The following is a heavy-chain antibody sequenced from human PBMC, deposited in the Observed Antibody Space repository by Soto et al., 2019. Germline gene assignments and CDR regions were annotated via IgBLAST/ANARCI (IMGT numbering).Heavy chain of an antibody. CDR2: ISSSSSTI. J-gene: IGHJ5*02. D-gene: IGHD6-13*01. V-gene: IGHV3-48*01. Sequence: EVQLAESGGGLVQPGGSLRLSCAASGFTFSSYSMNWVRQAPGKGLEWVSYISSSSSTIYYADSVKGRFTISRDNAKTSLYLQMNSLRAEDTAVYYCARHPERIAQIGWFDPWGQGTLVTVSS. CDR3: ARHPERIAQIGWFDP. CDR1: GFTFSSYS.